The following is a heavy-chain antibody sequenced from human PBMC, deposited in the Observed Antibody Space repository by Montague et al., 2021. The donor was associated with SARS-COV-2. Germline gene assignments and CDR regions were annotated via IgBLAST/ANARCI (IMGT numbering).Heavy chain of an antibody. CDR3: ARESGSPTYYFYYGVDV. J-gene: IGHJ6*02. CDR2: IYTSGST. CDR1: GGSISSGNYY. V-gene: IGHV4-61*09. Sequence: TLSLTCTVSGGSISSGNYYWSWIRQPAGKGLEWIGHIYTSGSTNYNPSLKSRVTISVHTSNNQFSLKLSSGTAADTAVYYCARESGSPTYYFYYGVDVGGQGTTVTVSS. D-gene: IGHD1-26*01.